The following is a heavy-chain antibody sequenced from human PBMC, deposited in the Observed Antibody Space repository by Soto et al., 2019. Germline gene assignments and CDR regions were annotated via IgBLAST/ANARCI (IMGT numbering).Heavy chain of an antibody. J-gene: IGHJ4*02. V-gene: IGHV1-69*08. CDR2: IIPILGIA. CDR1: GGTFSSYT. D-gene: IGHD3-10*01. Sequence: QVQLVQSGAEVKKPGSSVKVSCKASGGTFSSYTISWVRQAPGQGLEWMGRIIPILGIANYAQKFQGRVTISEDKSTSTAYMELSSLRSEDTAVYYCARDWRGRGGSGSYTIDYWGQGTLVTVSS. CDR3: ARDWRGRGGSGSYTIDY.